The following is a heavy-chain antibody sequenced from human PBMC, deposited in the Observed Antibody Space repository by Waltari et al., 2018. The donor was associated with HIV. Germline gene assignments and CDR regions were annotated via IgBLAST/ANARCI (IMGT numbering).Heavy chain of an antibody. J-gene: IGHJ5*02. Sequence: EVQLLESGGGLVQPGGSLRLPCAVSGFNLGRRPWTWVRQTPGKGLEWVSSIGKTVGDTYYADSVRGRFTISRDSSNNTLYLQMTSLRVEDTAVYYCAIPNWNPRGDWFDPWGQGTLVIVSS. CDR2: IGKTVGDT. D-gene: IGHD1-20*01. CDR1: GFNLGRRP. CDR3: AIPNWNPRGDWFDP. V-gene: IGHV3-23*01.